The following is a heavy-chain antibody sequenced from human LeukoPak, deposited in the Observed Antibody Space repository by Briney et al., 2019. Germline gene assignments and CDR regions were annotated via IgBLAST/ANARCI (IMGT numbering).Heavy chain of an antibody. CDR1: GFTFSSYA. Sequence: GGSLRLSCAASGFTFSSYAMSWVRQAPGKGLEWVSAISGSGGSTYYADSVKGRFTISRDNSKNTLYLQMNSLRAEDTAVYYCAKLGYFDWLSFLDPFDIWGQGTMVTVSS. D-gene: IGHD3-9*01. CDR3: AKLGYFDWLSFLDPFDI. J-gene: IGHJ3*02. CDR2: ISGSGGST. V-gene: IGHV3-23*01.